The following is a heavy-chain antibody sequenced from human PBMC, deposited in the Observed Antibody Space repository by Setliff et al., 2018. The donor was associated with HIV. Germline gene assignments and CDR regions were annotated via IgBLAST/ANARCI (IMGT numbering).Heavy chain of an antibody. CDR2: TYYSGRT. Sequence: SETLSLTCTVSGGPISSYYWSWIRQPPGKGLEWIGYTYYSGRTNYNPSLKSRVTISVDTSRNQFSLKLSSVTAADTAVYYCASQPAYSTDWSPPGYFDHWGQGTLVTVSS. CDR1: GGPISSYY. V-gene: IGHV4-59*08. CDR3: ASQPAYSTDWSPPGYFDH. J-gene: IGHJ4*02. D-gene: IGHD6-19*01.